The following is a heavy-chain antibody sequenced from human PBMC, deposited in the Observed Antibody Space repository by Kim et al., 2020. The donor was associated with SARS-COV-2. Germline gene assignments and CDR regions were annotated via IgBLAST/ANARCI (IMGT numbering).Heavy chain of an antibody. J-gene: IGHJ4*02. CDR3: ARALGGYCDWLLIDY. CDR2: IYSGGST. Sequence: GGSLRLSCAASGFTVSSNYMSWVRQAPGKGLEWVSVIYSGGSTYYADSVKGRFTISRDNSKNTLYIQMNSLRAEDTAVYYCARALGGYCDWLLIDYWGQGTLVTVSS. V-gene: IGHV3-66*01. CDR1: GFTVSSNY. D-gene: IGHD3-9*01.